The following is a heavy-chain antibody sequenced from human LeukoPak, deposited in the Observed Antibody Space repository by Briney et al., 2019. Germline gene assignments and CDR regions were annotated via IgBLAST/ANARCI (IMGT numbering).Heavy chain of an antibody. CDR2: IWYDGSKT. J-gene: IGHJ3*02. CDR3: ARYNGDYTAFEI. CDR1: GFTFSSYG. Sequence: GGSLRLSCDASGFTFSSYGMHWVRQAPGKGLEWVAVIWYDGSKTNYVDSVRGRVIISRDNSRDTLYLQMNSLRVEDTAVYYCARYNGDYTAFEIWGQGTMVTVSS. V-gene: IGHV3-33*01. D-gene: IGHD4-17*01.